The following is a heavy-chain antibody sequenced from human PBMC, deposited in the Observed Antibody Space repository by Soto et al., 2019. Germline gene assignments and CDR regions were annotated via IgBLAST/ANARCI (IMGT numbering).Heavy chain of an antibody. Sequence: EVQLLDSGGGLVQPGGSLRLSCEAYGFTFSHYAMNWVRQAPGKGLEWVLGISGGDDNTYYADSVKGRFTISRDNSKNTVFLQMNSLRAEDTAVYYCAKERLARGFDYWGQGTLVTVSS. CDR3: AKERLARGFDY. J-gene: IGHJ4*02. CDR2: ISGGDDNT. CDR1: GFTFSHYA. V-gene: IGHV3-23*01.